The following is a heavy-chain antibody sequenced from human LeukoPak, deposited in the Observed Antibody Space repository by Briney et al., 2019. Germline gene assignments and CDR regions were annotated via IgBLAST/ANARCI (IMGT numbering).Heavy chain of an antibody. CDR3: VRRPVGAHPFDY. Sequence: GGSLRLSCAPSGFIFSSYSMNWVRQAPGEGLEWVSYITSGSDTIFYADSVKGRFTISRDNARNSLYLQMNSVGVEDTAVYYCVRRPVGAHPFDYWGQGTLVTVSS. D-gene: IGHD1-26*01. V-gene: IGHV3-48*01. CDR1: GFIFSSYS. J-gene: IGHJ4*02. CDR2: ITSGSDTI.